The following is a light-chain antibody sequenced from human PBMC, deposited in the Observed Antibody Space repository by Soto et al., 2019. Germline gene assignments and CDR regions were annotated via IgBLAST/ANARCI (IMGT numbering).Light chain of an antibody. Sequence: EIVMTQSPATLSVSPGERATLSCRASQSVSSNLAWYQQKPGQAPRLLIYGASTRATGIPARFSGSGSGTESTLTISSLQSEDFAVYYCQQYNNWPLTFGQGTRWIS. CDR1: QSVSSN. J-gene: IGKJ1*01. CDR2: GAS. V-gene: IGKV3-15*01. CDR3: QQYNNWPLT.